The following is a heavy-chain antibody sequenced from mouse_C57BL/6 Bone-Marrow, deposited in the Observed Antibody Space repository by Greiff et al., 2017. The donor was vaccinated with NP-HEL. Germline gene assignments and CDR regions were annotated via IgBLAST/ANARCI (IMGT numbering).Heavy chain of an antibody. V-gene: IGHV5-4*01. CDR3: ARDPVDSSGYKGFDY. Sequence: EVQGVESGGGLVKPGGSLKLSCAASGFTFSSYAMSWVRQTPEKRLEWVATISDGGSYTYYPDNVKGRFTISRDNAKNNLYLQMSHLKSEDTAMYYCARDPVDSSGYKGFDYWGQGTTLTVSS. J-gene: IGHJ2*01. D-gene: IGHD3-2*02. CDR1: GFTFSSYA. CDR2: ISDGGSYT.